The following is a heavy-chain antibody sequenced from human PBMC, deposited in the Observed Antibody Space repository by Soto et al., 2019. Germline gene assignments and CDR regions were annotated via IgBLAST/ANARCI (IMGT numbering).Heavy chain of an antibody. CDR2: IYHSGST. D-gene: IGHD3-10*01. V-gene: IGHV4-38-2*01. CDR1: GLSISSDYY. CDR3: ARVRPATFTWSFAIDY. Sequence: LSLTCAISGLSISSDYYWGWIRQPPGKGLEWIGSIYHSGSTYYSPSLQSRVTISVDTSKNQFSLKVNSVTAADTAFYYCARVRPATFTWSFAIDYWGQGALVTVSS. J-gene: IGHJ4*02.